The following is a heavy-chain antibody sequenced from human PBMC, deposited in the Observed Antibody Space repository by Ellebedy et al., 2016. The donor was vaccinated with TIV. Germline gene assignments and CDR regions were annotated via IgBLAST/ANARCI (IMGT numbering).Heavy chain of an antibody. CDR3: ARRYFDY. CDR1: GFTFSNYW. CDR2: IKQDGSEK. J-gene: IGHJ4*02. V-gene: IGHV3-7*01. Sequence: GESLKISCAASGFTFSNYWMSWVRQAPGKGLEWVANIKQDGSEKYYVDSVKGRFSISRDNAKNSLYVQMNSLRDEDTAVYYCARRYFDYWGQGTPVTVSS.